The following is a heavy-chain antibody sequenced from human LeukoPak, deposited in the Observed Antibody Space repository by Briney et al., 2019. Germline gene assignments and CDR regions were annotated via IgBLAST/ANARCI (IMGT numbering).Heavy chain of an antibody. D-gene: IGHD2-15*01. CDR1: GFTVDSNY. CDR3: AKQLGYCSDGSCYFPY. V-gene: IGHV3-53*01. J-gene: IGHJ4*02. Sequence: GGSLRLSCAASGFTVDSNYLSWVRQAPGKGLEWVSTIYTGGNTYYADSVQGRFTISRDNSKSTLCLQMNSLRAEDTAVYYCAKQLGYCSDGSCYFPYWGQGTLVTVSS. CDR2: IYTGGNT.